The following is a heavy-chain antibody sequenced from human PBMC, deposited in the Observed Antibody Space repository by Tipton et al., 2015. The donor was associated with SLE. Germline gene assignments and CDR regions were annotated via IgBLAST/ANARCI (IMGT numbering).Heavy chain of an antibody. CDR2: IFYTGST. V-gene: IGHV4-59*01. J-gene: IGHJ3*02. Sequence: LRLSCTVSGGSISSYFWTWIRQPPGKGLEWIGHIFYTGSTRYNPSLKSRVTISVDTSKNQFSLKLSSVTAADTAVYYCARAGSPGDAFDIWGQGTMVTVSS. D-gene: IGHD1-1*01. CDR1: GGSISSYF. CDR3: ARAGSPGDAFDI.